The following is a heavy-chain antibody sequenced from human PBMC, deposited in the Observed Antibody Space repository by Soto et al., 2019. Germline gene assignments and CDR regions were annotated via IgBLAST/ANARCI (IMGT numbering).Heavy chain of an antibody. J-gene: IGHJ3*02. V-gene: IGHV4-39*01. D-gene: IGHD2-2*01. CDR3: ARLDFFIVVVPAAMLGAFDI. CDR2: IYYSGST. Sequence: SETLSLTCTVSGGSISSSSYYWGWIRQPPGKGLEWIGSIYYSGSTYYNPSLKSRVTISVDTSKNQFSLKLSSVTAADTAVYYCARLDFFIVVVPAAMLGAFDIWGQGTMVTVSS. CDR1: GGSISSSSYY.